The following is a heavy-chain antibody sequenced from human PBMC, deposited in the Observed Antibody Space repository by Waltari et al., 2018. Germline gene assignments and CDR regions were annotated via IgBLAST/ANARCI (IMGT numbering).Heavy chain of an antibody. Sequence: EVQLVESGGGLVQPGGSLRLSCAASGFTFSSYAMSWVRQAPGKGLEWVSAISGSGGSPYYADPGKGGFTISRDNSKNTLYLQMNSLRAEDTAVYYCAKGGMGYYYYYYYMDVWGKGTTVTVSS. CDR1: GFTFSSYA. V-gene: IGHV3-23*04. J-gene: IGHJ6*03. D-gene: IGHD6-13*01. CDR3: AKGGMGYYYYYYYMDV. CDR2: ISGSGGSP.